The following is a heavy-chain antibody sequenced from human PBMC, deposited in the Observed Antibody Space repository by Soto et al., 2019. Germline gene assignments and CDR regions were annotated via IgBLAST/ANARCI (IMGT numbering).Heavy chain of an antibody. V-gene: IGHV3-15*07. J-gene: IGHJ4*02. CDR1: GFTFSNAW. CDR3: IVRYPYYFDY. Sequence: PGGSLRLSCAACGFTFSNAWMNGVRQAPGKGLEWVGRIKSKTDGGTTDYAAPVKGRFTISRDDSKNTLYLQMNSLKTEDTAVYYCIVRYPYYFDYWGQGTLVTVSS. CDR2: IKSKTDGGTT. D-gene: IGHD2-21*01.